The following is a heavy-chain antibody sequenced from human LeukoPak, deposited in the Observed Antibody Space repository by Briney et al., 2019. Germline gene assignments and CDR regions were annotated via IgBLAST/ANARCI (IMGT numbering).Heavy chain of an antibody. CDR1: GYTFTALY. V-gene: IGHV1-2*02. D-gene: IGHD5-24*01. J-gene: IGHJ4*02. CDR3: AKEADGYNY. CDR2: INPNSGGT. Sequence: GASVKVSCKASGYTFTALYIHWVRQAPGQGLEWMGWINPNSGGTNYAQKFQGRVTMTRDTSISTAYLDLSRLRSDDTAVYYCAKEADGYNYWGQGTLVTVSS.